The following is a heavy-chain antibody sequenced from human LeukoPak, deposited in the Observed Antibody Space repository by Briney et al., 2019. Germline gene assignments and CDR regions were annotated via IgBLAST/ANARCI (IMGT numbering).Heavy chain of an antibody. CDR1: GFTFSSYG. J-gene: IGHJ4*02. D-gene: IGHD1-26*01. V-gene: IGHV3-23*01. Sequence: GGSLRLSCAASGFTFSSYGMSWVRQAPGKGLEWVSAIGGSGTSTYYADSVKGRFTISRDNSKNTLYLQMNSLRDEDTAVYYCAKLVGATDYWGQGTLVTVSS. CDR2: IGGSGTST. CDR3: AKLVGATDY.